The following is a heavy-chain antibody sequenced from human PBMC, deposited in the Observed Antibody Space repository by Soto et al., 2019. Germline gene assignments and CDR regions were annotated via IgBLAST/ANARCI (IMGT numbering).Heavy chain of an antibody. J-gene: IGHJ4*02. CDR3: ARDQKIGWGY. Sequence: EVQLVESGGGLVQPGGSLRLSCAASGFTFSSYSMNWVRQAPGKGPEWVSYISGSSGTIYYADSVKGRFTISRDNAKNSLYLQMNSLRDEDTAVYFCARDQKIGWGYWGQGTLVTVSS. D-gene: IGHD3-16*01. V-gene: IGHV3-48*02. CDR1: GFTFSSYS. CDR2: ISGSSGTI.